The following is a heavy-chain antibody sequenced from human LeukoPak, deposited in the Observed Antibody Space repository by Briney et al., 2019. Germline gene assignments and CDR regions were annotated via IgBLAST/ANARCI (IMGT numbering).Heavy chain of an antibody. CDR3: AREHVIVVVAAYFDY. Sequence: PGGSLRLSCAASGFTVSSNYMNWVRQAPGKGLEWVSMIYPNGNTFYTDSVKGRFTISRDNSKNTLYLQMNSLRAEDTAVYYCAREHVIVVVAAYFDYWGQGTLVTISS. CDR2: IYPNGNT. J-gene: IGHJ4*02. D-gene: IGHD2-15*01. V-gene: IGHV3-66*01. CDR1: GFTVSSNY.